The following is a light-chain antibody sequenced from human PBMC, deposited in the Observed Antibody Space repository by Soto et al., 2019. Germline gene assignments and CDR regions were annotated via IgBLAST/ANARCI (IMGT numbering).Light chain of an antibody. J-gene: IGKJ1*01. CDR1: QSIGRN. CDR2: AAS. Sequence: DIQMTQSPASLSASVGDRGTISIRSSQSIGRNLNWYQQKPGKAPKLLIYAASSLQSGVPSRFSGSGSGTDFTLTISSLQPEDFATYYCQQSYSTPPVTVGQVTKVEIK. CDR3: QQSYSTPPVT. V-gene: IGKV1-39*01.